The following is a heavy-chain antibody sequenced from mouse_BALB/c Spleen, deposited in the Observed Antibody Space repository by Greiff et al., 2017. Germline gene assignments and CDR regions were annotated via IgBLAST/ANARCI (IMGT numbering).Heavy chain of an antibody. J-gene: IGHJ3*01. CDR3: TREYYSSSPFAY. Sequence: EVLLVESGGGLVKPGGSLKLSCAASGFTFSSYTMSWVRQTPEKRLEWVATISSGGSNTYYPDSVKGRFIISRDTAKNTLYLQMSSLKSEDTAMYYCTREYYSSSPFAYWGQGTLVTVSA. CDR2: ISSGGSNT. CDR1: GFTFSSYT. D-gene: IGHD1-1*01. V-gene: IGHV5-6-4*01.